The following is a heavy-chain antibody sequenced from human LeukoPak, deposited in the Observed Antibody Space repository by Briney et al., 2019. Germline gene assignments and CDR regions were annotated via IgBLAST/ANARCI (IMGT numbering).Heavy chain of an antibody. CDR3: ARQRDGYNYN. Sequence: SETLSLTCTVSGGSISSYYWSWIRQPPGKGLEWIGYIYYSGSTNYNPSLKSRVTISVDTSKNQFSLKLSSVTAADTAVYYCARQRDGYNYNWGQGTLVTVSS. V-gene: IGHV4-59*08. J-gene: IGHJ4*02. D-gene: IGHD5-24*01. CDR1: GGSISSYY. CDR2: IYYSGST.